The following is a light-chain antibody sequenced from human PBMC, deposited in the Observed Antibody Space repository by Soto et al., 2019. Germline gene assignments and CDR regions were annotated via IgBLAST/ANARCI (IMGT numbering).Light chain of an antibody. CDR2: GAS. CDR3: QQYNDWILT. J-gene: IGKJ1*01. CDR1: QSVSSN. Sequence: EIVMTQSPATLSVSPGERATLSCRASQSVSSNLAWYQQKPGQAPRLLMFGASTRATGVPARFSGSGSGTDFTLTISSLQSGDFALYYCQQYNDWILTFGQGTKVEIK. V-gene: IGKV3-15*01.